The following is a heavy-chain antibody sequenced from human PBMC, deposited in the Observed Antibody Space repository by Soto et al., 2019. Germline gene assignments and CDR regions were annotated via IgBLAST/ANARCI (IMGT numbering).Heavy chain of an antibody. Sequence: ASVKVSCKASGYTFTSYYMYWVRQAPGQGLEWMGIINPSGGTTRYAQNFQGRVTMTRDTSTSTVYMELSSLRSEDTAVYYCATGPLYYDSSGYYYDHYYGMDVWGQGTTVTGS. J-gene: IGHJ6*02. CDR1: GYTFTSYY. V-gene: IGHV1-46*01. D-gene: IGHD3-22*01. CDR3: ATGPLYYDSSGYYYDHYYGMDV. CDR2: INPSGGTT.